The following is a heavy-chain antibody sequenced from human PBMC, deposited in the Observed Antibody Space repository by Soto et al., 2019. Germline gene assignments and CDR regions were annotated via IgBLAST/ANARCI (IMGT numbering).Heavy chain of an antibody. CDR3: ARGPKYYDGSGYYRRDYFYGMDV. D-gene: IGHD3-22*01. J-gene: IGHJ6*02. CDR2: ISYDGSNK. Sequence: QVQLVESGGDVVQPGRSLRLSCAASGFTFSSYAMHWVRQAPGKGLEWVAVISYDGSNKYYAAAVKGRFTISGDNSKTTGNLQMISGSADETDLYYCARGPKYYDGSGYYRRDYFYGMDVWCQGGTVAVS. CDR1: GFTFSSYA. V-gene: IGHV3-30-3*01.